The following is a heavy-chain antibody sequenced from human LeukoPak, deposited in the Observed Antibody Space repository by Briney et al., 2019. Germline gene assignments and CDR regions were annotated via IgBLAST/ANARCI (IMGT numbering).Heavy chain of an antibody. D-gene: IGHD5-12*01. CDR3: ARDLGGYDIIYNWFDP. CDR2: IYYSGST. J-gene: IGHJ5*02. V-gene: IGHV4-39*07. Sequence: SETLSLTCTVSGGSISSSSYYWGWIRQPPGKGLEWIGSIYYSGSTYYNPSLKSRVTMSVDTSKNQFSLNLSSVTAADTAVYYCARDLGGYDIIYNWFDPWGQGTLVTVSS. CDR1: GGSISSSSYY.